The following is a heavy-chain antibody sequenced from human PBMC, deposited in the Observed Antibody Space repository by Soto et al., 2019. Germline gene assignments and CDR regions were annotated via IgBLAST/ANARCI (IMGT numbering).Heavy chain of an antibody. CDR1: GFIFNDYY. CDR3: AGTVTMEYYFDY. D-gene: IGHD4-17*01. Sequence: KPGGSLRLSCAASGFIFNDYYMSWIRQAPGKGLEWLSNISGSSGSKKYADAGKGRFTISRDNAKKSLYLEMHSLRAEDTAVYYCAGTVTMEYYFDYWGQGTLVTVSS. J-gene: IGHJ4*02. V-gene: IGHV3-11*06. CDR2: ISGSSGSK.